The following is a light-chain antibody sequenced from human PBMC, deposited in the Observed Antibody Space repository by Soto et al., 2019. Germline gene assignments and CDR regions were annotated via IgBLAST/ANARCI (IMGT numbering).Light chain of an antibody. V-gene: IGKV3-11*01. CDR2: DAS. CDR3: QQRSNWPPFSIT. J-gene: IGKJ5*01. CDR1: QSFSSY. Sequence: EIVLTQSPATLSLSPGERATLSCRASQSFSSYLAWYQQKPGQAPRLLIYDASNRATGIPARFGGSGSGTDFTLTISSLEPEDFAVYYCQQRSNWPPFSITFGQGTRLEIK.